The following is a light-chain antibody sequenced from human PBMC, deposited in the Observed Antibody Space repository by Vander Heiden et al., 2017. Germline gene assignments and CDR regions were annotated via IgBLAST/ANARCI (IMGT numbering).Light chain of an antibody. V-gene: IGKV3-20*01. CDR1: QSVSRNY. CDR3: QQYGSAPDT. J-gene: IGKJ2*01. Sequence: EFVLTQSPGTLSLSPGERATLSCRASQSVSRNYLAWYQQKPGQAPRLLIYDASSRATGIPDRFSGSGSGTDFTLTISRLEPEDFAVYYCQQYGSAPDTFGQGTKLEIK. CDR2: DAS.